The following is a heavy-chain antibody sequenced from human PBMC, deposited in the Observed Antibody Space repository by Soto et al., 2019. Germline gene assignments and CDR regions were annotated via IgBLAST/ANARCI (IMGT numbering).Heavy chain of an antibody. CDR2: IYHSGST. Sequence: SETLSLTCAVSGGSISSGGYSWSWIRQPPGKGLEWIGYIYHSGSTYYNLSLKSRVTISVDRSKNQFSLKLSSVTAADTAVYYCARLSVRDCSSTSCFVLFDYWGQGTLVTVSS. CDR1: GGSISSGGYS. D-gene: IGHD2-2*01. CDR3: ARLSVRDCSSTSCFVLFDY. V-gene: IGHV4-30-2*01. J-gene: IGHJ4*02.